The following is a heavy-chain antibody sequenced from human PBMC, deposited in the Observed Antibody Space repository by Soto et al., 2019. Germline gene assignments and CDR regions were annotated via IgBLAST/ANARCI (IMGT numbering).Heavy chain of an antibody. CDR1: GFNFSSYA. CDR3: AKVLAVAGTRWFDP. CDR2: ISGSGGST. Sequence: EVQLLESGGGLVQPGGSLRLSCAAFGFNFSSYAMSWVRQAPGKGLEWVSGISGSGGSTHYADSLKGRFTISRDNSKNTLYLQMNSLRAEDTAVYYCAKVLAVAGTRWFDPWGQGTLVTVSS. D-gene: IGHD6-13*01. V-gene: IGHV3-23*01. J-gene: IGHJ5*02.